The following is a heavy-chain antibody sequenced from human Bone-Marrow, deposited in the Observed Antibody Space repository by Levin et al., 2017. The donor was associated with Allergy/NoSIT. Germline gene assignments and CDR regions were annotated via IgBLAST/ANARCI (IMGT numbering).Heavy chain of an antibody. CDR3: ARDTIAAGGLFDY. CDR1: GYTFASHG. CDR2: ISAYDGDT. J-gene: IGHJ4*02. D-gene: IGHD6-13*01. Sequence: GESLKISCKASGYTFASHGFSWVRQAPGQGLEWVGWISAYDGDTSYAHRLQGRVTMTTDTSTNTAYMELRSLSSDDTAVYYCARDTIAAGGLFDYWGQGSLVTVSS. V-gene: IGHV1-18*01.